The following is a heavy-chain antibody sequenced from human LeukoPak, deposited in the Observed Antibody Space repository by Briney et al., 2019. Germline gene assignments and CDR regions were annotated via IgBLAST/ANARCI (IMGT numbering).Heavy chain of an antibody. CDR1: GGPIGSHY. CDR3: AKYGNSGWVIDN. V-gene: IGHV4-59*08. Sequence: SDTLSLTCTVSGGPIGSHYWTWIRPPPGKGLEYIGYIYYTGGANYNPSLKSRVTISVDTSKNQFSLKLSSVTAADTAVYFCAKYGNSGWVIDNWGQGTLVTVSS. D-gene: IGHD6-19*01. CDR2: IYYTGGA. J-gene: IGHJ4*02.